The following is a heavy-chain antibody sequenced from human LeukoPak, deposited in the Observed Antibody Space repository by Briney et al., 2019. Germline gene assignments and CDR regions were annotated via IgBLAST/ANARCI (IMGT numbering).Heavy chain of an antibody. D-gene: IGHD1/OR15-1a*01. J-gene: IGHJ5*02. V-gene: IGHV4-30-4*01. CDR3: AREQEGGSQQVNWFDP. Sequence: PSETLSLTCTVSGGSISSGDYYWNWIRQPPGKGLEWMGYIYYSGSTAYNPSLKSRVTISVDTSKNQFSLKLSSVTAADTAVYFCAREQEGGSQQVNWFDPWGQGTLVTVSS. CDR2: IYYSGST. CDR1: GGSISSGDYY.